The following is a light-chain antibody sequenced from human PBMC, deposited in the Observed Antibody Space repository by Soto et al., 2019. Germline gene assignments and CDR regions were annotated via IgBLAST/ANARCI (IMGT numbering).Light chain of an antibody. V-gene: IGKV3-20*01. J-gene: IGKJ1*01. CDR3: QQYGSSPQT. CDR2: GAS. Sequence: EVLLSQSPGTLSLSPGERATLSCRASQSVSSSYLAWYQQKPGQAPRLLIYGASSRATGIPDRFSGSGSGTDFTLTISRLEPEDFAVYYCQQYGSSPQTFGQGTKVDIK. CDR1: QSVSSSY.